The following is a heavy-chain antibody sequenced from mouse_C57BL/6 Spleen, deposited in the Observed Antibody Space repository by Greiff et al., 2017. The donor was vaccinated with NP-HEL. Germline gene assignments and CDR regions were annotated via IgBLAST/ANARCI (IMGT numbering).Heavy chain of an antibody. V-gene: IGHV1-59*01. D-gene: IGHD1-1*01. Sequence: QVQLQQPGAELVRPGTSVKLSCKASGYTFTSYWMHWVKQRPGQGLEWIGLIDPSDSYTNYNQKFKGKATLTVDTSSSTAYMQLSSLTSEDSAVYYCAAYYYGSSYGDYWGQGTTLTVSS. CDR3: AAYYYGSSYGDY. CDR2: IDPSDSYT. CDR1: GYTFTSYW. J-gene: IGHJ2*01.